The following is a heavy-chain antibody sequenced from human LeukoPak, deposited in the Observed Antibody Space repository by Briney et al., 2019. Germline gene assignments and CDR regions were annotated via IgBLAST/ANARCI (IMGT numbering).Heavy chain of an antibody. J-gene: IGHJ6*02. V-gene: IGHV3-53*05. CDR2: IYSGGTT. Sequence: GGSLRLSCAASGLTVNSNYMNWVCQAPGKGLQWVSVIYSGGTTYYADSVKGRFTISRDNSKNTLYLQMNSLRAEDTAVYYCAKDLAEKVGLGSSSWYFDYYGMDVWGQGTTVTVSS. CDR1: GLTVNSNY. CDR3: AKDLAEKVGLGSSSWYFDYYGMDV. D-gene: IGHD6-13*01.